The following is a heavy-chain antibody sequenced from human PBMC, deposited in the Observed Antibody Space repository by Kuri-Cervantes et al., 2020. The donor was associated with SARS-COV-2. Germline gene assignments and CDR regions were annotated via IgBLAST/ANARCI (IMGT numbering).Heavy chain of an antibody. CDR2: IKQDGSEK. CDR1: GFTFSSYW. J-gene: IGHJ6*02. D-gene: IGHD2-8*02. CDR3: ARDTGGTMIYYYYYYGMDV. Sequence: GGSLRLSCAASGFTFSSYWMSWVRQAPGKGLEWVANIKQDGSEKYYVDSVKGRFTISRDNAKNSLYLQMNSLRAEDTAVYYCARDTGGTMIYYYYYYGMDVRGQGTTVTVS. V-gene: IGHV3-7*01.